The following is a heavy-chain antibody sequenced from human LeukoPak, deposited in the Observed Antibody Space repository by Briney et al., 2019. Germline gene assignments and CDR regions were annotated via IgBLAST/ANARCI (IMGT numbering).Heavy chain of an antibody. V-gene: IGHV3-23*01. CDR1: GFTFSSYA. Sequence: PGGSLRLCCAASGFTFSSYAMSWVRQAPGKGLEWVSATTGSGGSTNYADSVKGRFSISRDNSKNTLYLQMNSLRAEDTAVYYCATHGTDGSGGRSNYYYGMDVWGQGTTVTVSS. CDR2: TTGSGGST. J-gene: IGHJ6*02. CDR3: ATHGTDGSGGRSNYYYGMDV. D-gene: IGHD3-10*01.